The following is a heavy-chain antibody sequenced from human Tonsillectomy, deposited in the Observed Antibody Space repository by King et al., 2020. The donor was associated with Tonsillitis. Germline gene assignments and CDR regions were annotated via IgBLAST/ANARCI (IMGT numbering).Heavy chain of an antibody. J-gene: IGHJ4*02. CDR2: ISGSGGST. D-gene: IGHD1-26*01. CDR3: AKGSGSYSPSPDNYFDY. Sequence: VQLVESGGGLVQPGGSLRLSCAASGFTFSSYAMSWVRQAPGKGLEWVSAISGSGGSTYYADSVKGRFTISRDNSKNTLYLQMNSLRAEDTAVYYCAKGSGSYSPSPDNYFDYWGQGTLVPVSS. CDR1: GFTFSSYA. V-gene: IGHV3-23*04.